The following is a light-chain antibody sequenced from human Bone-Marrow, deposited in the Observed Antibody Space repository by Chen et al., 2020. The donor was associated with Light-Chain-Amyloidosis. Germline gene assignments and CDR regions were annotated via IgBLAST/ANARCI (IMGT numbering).Light chain of an antibody. CDR3: QQYYSTPYT. J-gene: IGKJ2*01. Sequence: DIVMTQSPDSLAVSLGERATINCKSSQSVLHSSNNKNYLAWYQQKPGQPPKLLIYWASTRESGVPDRFSGSGSGTDFTLTISSLQAEDVAVYYCQQYYSTPYTFGQGTKLGIK. CDR2: WAS. V-gene: IGKV4-1*01. CDR1: QSVLHSSNNKNY.